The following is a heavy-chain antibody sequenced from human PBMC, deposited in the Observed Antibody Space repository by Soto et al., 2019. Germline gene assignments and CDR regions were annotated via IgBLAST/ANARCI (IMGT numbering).Heavy chain of an antibody. J-gene: IGHJ5*02. Sequence: GGSLTLSCAGSGFTFGDSYMSWIRQAPGKGLEWLSYISPGSRYPAYADSVKGRFTISRDNAKRSLYLQMMSLTAEDTAIYYCVRGGGGGLFDPWGQGTMVTVSS. V-gene: IGHV3-11*06. D-gene: IGHD2-15*01. CDR3: VRGGGGGLFDP. CDR2: ISPGSRYP. CDR1: GFTFGDSY.